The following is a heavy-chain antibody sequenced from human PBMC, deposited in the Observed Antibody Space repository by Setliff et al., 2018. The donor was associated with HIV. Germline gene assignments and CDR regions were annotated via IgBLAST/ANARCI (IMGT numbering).Heavy chain of an antibody. D-gene: IGHD2-15*01. Sequence: ASVKVSCKTSGGSFRTSVISWVRQAPGQGLEWVGGILPFLGMGDFAQKFQGRVTITADESTSIAYMELSSLRSEDTAVYYCARVISYCSGGSCPNYYFDYWG. CDR1: GGSFRTSV. J-gene: IGHJ4*01. CDR3: ARVISYCSGGSCPNYYFDY. V-gene: IGHV1-69*10. CDR2: ILPFLGMG.